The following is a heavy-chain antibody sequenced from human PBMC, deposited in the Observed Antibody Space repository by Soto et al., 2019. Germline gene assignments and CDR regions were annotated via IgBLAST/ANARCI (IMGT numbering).Heavy chain of an antibody. J-gene: IGHJ4*02. CDR2: IIPIIGTA. D-gene: IGHD1-26*01. V-gene: IGHV1-69*01. CDR3: ARDGGRHAGGIDY. CDR1: GGTFSSYS. Sequence: QVQLVQSGAEVKKPGSSVKVSCKASGGTFSSYSINWVRQAPGQGLEWMGEIIPIIGTANYAQKFQGRVTITADESTSTAYMELSSLRSEDKDVYYCARDGGRHAGGIDYWGQGTLVTVSS.